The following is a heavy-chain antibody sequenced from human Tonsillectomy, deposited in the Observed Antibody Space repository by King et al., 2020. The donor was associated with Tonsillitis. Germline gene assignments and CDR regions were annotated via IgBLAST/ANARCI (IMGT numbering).Heavy chain of an antibody. J-gene: IGHJ5*02. D-gene: IGHD3-3*01. V-gene: IGHV4-59*01. Sequence: VQLQESGPGLVKPSETLSLTCIVSGGSISRYYWSWIRKSPGKGLEWIGYIDYSGSTNYNPSLKRRVTLSVDTSKNQFSLKVSSVTAADTAVYYCAGDFGDFWSGNWFDPWGQGTLVTVSS. CDR2: IDYSGST. CDR1: GGSISRYY. CDR3: AGDFGDFWSGNWFDP.